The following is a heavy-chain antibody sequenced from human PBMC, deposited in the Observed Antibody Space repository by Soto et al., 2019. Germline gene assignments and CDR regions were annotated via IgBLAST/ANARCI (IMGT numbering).Heavy chain of an antibody. Sequence: GASVKVSCKASGYTFTGYYMHWVRQAPGQGLEWMGWINPNSGGTNYAQKFQGWVTMTRDTSISTAYMELSRLRSEDTAVYYCARVALYSSGWKENYYYGMDVWGQGTTVTVSS. V-gene: IGHV1-2*04. CDR1: GYTFTGYY. CDR2: INPNSGGT. J-gene: IGHJ6*02. D-gene: IGHD6-19*01. CDR3: ARVALYSSGWKENYYYGMDV.